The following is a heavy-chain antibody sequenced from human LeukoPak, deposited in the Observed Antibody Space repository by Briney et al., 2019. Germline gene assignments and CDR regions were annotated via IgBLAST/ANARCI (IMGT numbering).Heavy chain of an antibody. Sequence: GGSLRLSCAASGFTFDDYAMHWVRHAPGKGLESVSGISWNSGSIGYADSVKGRFTISRDNAKNSLYLQMNSLRAEDTALYYCAKDIMTTVTYYFDYWGQGTLVTVSS. CDR1: GFTFDDYA. CDR2: ISWNSGSI. V-gene: IGHV3-9*01. J-gene: IGHJ4*02. D-gene: IGHD4-17*01. CDR3: AKDIMTTVTYYFDY.